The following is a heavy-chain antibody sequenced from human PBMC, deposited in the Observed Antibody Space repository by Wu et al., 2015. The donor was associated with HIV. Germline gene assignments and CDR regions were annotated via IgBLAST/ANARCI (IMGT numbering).Heavy chain of an antibody. D-gene: IGHD2-2*01. V-gene: IGHV1-24*01. Sequence: QVQLVQSGAEVKKPGASVKVSCKVSGYTLTELSMHWVRQAPGKGLEWMGGFDPEDGETIYAQKFQGRVTMTEDTSTDTAYMELSSLRSEDTAVYYCATVPPRYCSSTSCSDYWGQGTLVTVSS. CDR2: FDPEDGET. J-gene: IGHJ4*02. CDR1: GYTLTELS. CDR3: ATVPPRYCSSTSCSDY.